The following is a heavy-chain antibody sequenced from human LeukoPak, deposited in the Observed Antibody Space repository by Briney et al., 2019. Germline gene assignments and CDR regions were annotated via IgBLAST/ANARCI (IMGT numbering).Heavy chain of an antibody. D-gene: IGHD5-18*01. CDR2: ISAYNGNT. Sequence: GASVKVSCKASGYTFTSYGISWVRQAPGQGLEWMGWISAYNGNTNYAQKLQGRVTMTTDTSTSTAYMELTSLTSDDTAMYFCARVALVGSRIHLLDNWGQGTLVTVSS. CDR1: GYTFTSYG. CDR3: ARVALVGSRIHLLDN. V-gene: IGHV1-18*04. J-gene: IGHJ4*02.